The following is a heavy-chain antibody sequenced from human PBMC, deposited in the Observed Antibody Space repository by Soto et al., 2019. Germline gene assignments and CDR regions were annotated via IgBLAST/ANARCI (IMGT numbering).Heavy chain of an antibody. CDR3: ARPYTMVDAFDI. D-gene: IGHD3-10*01. Sequence: PGESLKISCKVSGYSFTTYWIGCVRQMPGKGLEWMGVIYPGDSDTRYSPSFQGQVTISADKSISTAYLQWRSLKASDTAIYYCARPYTMVDAFDIWGQGTMVTVSS. CDR1: GYSFTTYW. J-gene: IGHJ3*02. CDR2: IYPGDSDT. V-gene: IGHV5-51*01.